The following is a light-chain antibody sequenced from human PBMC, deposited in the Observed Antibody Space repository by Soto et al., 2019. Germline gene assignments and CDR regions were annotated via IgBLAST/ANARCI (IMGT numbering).Light chain of an antibody. CDR3: QQYASKWPLT. J-gene: IGKJ5*01. Sequence: EIVFTQSPGTLSMSPGERATLSCRASQSLSSSSLAWYQQKPGQAPRLLTSGASSRAADIPDRFSGRGSGTDFTLPIHRLEPEDFAVYYCQQYASKWPLTFGQGTRRENK. CDR2: GAS. V-gene: IGKV3-20*01. CDR1: QSLSSSS.